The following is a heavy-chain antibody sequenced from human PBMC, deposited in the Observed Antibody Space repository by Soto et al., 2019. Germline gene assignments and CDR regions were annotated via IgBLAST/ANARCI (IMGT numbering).Heavy chain of an antibody. D-gene: IGHD2-15*01. J-gene: IGHJ4*02. CDR2: IKQDGSEK. Sequence: GGSLRLSCADSGFAFSSYWTSWVRQAPGKGLEWVADIKQDGSEKYYVDSVKGRFTISRDNAKNSLYLQMNSLRADDTAVYYCARVLPGGGYPHDYFDYWGQGTLVTVSS. CDR3: ARVLPGGGYPHDYFDY. V-gene: IGHV3-7*01. CDR1: GFAFSSYW.